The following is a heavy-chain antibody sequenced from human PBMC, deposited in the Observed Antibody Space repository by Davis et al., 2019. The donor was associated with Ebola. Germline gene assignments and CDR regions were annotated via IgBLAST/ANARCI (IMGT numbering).Heavy chain of an antibody. CDR1: GGSISSGGYY. CDR3: ARLLYYDFWSGYSRNRGYFDY. CDR2: INHSGST. D-gene: IGHD3-3*01. V-gene: IGHV4-39*07. Sequence: SETLSLTCTVSGGSISSGGYYWSWIRQPPGKGLEWIGEINHSGSTNYNPSLKSRVTISVDTSKNQFSLKLSSVTAADTAVYYCARLLYYDFWSGYSRNRGYFDYWGQGTLVTVSS. J-gene: IGHJ4*02.